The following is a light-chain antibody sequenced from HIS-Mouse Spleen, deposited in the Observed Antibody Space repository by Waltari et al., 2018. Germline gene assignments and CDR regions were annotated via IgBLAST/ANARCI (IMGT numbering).Light chain of an antibody. CDR2: EVS. CDR3: SSYTSSSTPYV. J-gene: IGLJ1*01. CDR1: SSDVGGSNY. Sequence: QSALTQPASVSGSPGQSITISCPGTSSDVGGSNYVSWYQQPPGKAPKLMIYEVSNRPSGVSNRFSGSKSGNTASLTISGLQAEDEADYYCSSYTSSSTPYVFGTGTKVTVL. V-gene: IGLV2-14*01.